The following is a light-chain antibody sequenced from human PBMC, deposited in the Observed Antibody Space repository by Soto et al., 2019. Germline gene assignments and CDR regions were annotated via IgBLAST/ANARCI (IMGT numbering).Light chain of an antibody. CDR1: QSISSS. J-gene: IGKJ4*01. V-gene: IGKV1-5*03. CDR3: QQYNSWPLT. CDR2: KAS. Sequence: DIQMTQSPSTLSASVGDRVTITCRASQSISSSLAWYQQKPGKAPKLLIYKASSLQSGVPSRFSGSGSGTDFTLTISSLQSEDFAVYYCQQYNSWPLTFGGGTKVDVK.